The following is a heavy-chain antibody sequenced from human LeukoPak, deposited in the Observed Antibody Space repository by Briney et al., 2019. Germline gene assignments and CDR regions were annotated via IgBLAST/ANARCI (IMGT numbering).Heavy chain of an antibody. Sequence: QAGGSLRLSCTASGITFSSYWMSWVRQAPGKGLEWVANINQDGRGQYYADSVRGRFTISRDNTKNSLYLHVSSLRAEDTAIYYCARGIYDASGYYLPDWGQGTLVTVSS. CDR1: GITFSSYW. D-gene: IGHD3-22*01. CDR2: INQDGRGQ. J-gene: IGHJ4*02. CDR3: ARGIYDASGYYLPD. V-gene: IGHV3-7*01.